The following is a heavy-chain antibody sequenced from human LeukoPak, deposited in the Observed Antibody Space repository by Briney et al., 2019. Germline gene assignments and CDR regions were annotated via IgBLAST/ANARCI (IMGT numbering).Heavy chain of an antibody. D-gene: IGHD3-3*01. CDR2: INSDGSTT. Sequence: GGSLRLSCAASGFTFSRYWMHWVRQAPGKGLVWVSRINSDGSTTGYADSVKGRFTISRDNSKNTLYLQMNSLRAEDSAVYYCARDPFDFWSGYYTNFDYWGQGTLVTVSS. V-gene: IGHV3-74*01. CDR3: ARDPFDFWSGYYTNFDY. J-gene: IGHJ4*02. CDR1: GFTFSRYW.